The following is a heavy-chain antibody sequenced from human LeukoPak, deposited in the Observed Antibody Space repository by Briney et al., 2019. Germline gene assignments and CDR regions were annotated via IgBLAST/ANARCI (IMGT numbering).Heavy chain of an antibody. V-gene: IGHV3-30*18. J-gene: IGHJ4*02. CDR3: AKPLYSGSYYKVASFDY. Sequence: PGGSLRLSCAASGFTFSSYGMHWVRQAPGKGLEWVAVISHDGSNKYYADSVKGRFTISRDNSKNTLYLQMNSLRAEDTAVYYCAKPLYSGSYYKVASFDYWGQGTLVTVSS. CDR2: ISHDGSNK. D-gene: IGHD1-26*01. CDR1: GFTFSSYG.